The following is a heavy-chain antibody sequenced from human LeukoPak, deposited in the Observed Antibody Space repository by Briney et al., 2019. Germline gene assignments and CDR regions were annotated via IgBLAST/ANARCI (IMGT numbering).Heavy chain of an antibody. CDR1: GITFSTSG. J-gene: IGHJ4*02. Sequence: GGSLRLSCAASGITFSTSGMHWVRQAPGKGLEWLTFIQYDESTKYYADSVKGRFTISRDNSKNTLYLQMNSLRAEDTAVHHCAREGGTVVAGTLDHWGQGTPVTVSS. V-gene: IGHV3-30*02. CDR2: IQYDESTK. CDR3: AREGGTVVAGTLDH. D-gene: IGHD6-19*01.